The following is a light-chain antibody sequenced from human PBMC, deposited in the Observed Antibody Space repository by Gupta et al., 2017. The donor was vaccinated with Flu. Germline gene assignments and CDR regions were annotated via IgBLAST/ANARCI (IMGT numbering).Light chain of an antibody. CDR1: QSVSSN. Sequence: EIVMTQSPGTLSVSPGERATLSCRASQSVSSNLAWYQQRPGQAPRLLIFGASTRATGVPARFSGSGSGTEFSLSISSLQSEDFALYYCHQENNWPYSFGQGTKLEIK. CDR3: HQENNWPYS. CDR2: GAS. V-gene: IGKV3-15*01. J-gene: IGKJ2*01.